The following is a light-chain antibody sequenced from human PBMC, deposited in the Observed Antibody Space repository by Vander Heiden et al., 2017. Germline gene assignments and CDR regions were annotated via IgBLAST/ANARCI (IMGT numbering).Light chain of an antibody. CDR2: GVS. V-gene: IGLV2-14*01. J-gene: IGLJ3*02. CDR1: DSDVGGYIY. Sequence: QSAPTQPASVSGSPGQSITISCTGTDSDVGGYIYVAWYQQHPGKVPKLVIYGVSNRPSGVSDRFSGSKSGNTASLTVSGLQTEEEADYYCTSYSSSGTRVFGGGTKLTVL. CDR3: TSYSSSGTRV.